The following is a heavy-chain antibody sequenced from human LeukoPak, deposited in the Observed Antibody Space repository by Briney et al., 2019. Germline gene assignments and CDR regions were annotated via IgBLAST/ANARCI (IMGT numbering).Heavy chain of an antibody. V-gene: IGHV6-1*01. Sequence: PSQTLSLTCAISGDSVSSNSAAWNWIRQSPSRGLEWLGRTYYRSKWYNDYAVSVKSRITINPDTSKNQFSLQLNSVTPEDTAVYYCARVIAVAGPPSYYYYYMDVWGKGTTVTVSS. CDR3: ARVIAVAGPPSYYYYYMDV. J-gene: IGHJ6*03. D-gene: IGHD6-19*01. CDR2: TYYRSKWYN. CDR1: GDSVSSNSAA.